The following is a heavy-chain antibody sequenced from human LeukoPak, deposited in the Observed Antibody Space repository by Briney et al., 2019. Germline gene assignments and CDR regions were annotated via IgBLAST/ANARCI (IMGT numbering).Heavy chain of an antibody. CDR2: ISAGGGST. J-gene: IGHJ6*02. CDR1: GFTFSSYA. D-gene: IGHD1-1*01. V-gene: IGHV3-23*01. Sequence: SGGSLRLSCAASGFTFSSYAMSWVRQAPGKGLEWVSAISAGGGSTYYADSVKGRFTISRDNSKNTLYLQMNSLRAEDTAIYYCARVNDYYYYSGMDVWGQGTTVTVSS. CDR3: ARVNDYYYYSGMDV.